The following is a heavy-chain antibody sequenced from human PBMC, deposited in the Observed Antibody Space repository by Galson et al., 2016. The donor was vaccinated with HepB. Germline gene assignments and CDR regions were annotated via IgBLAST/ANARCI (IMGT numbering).Heavy chain of an antibody. CDR2: IYYSGST. CDR3: ARVRGATVSDY. V-gene: IGHV4-31*03. Sequence: TLSLTCTVSGGSISIYYWSWIRQHPGKGLEWIGYIYYSGSTYYNPSLKSRVTISVDTSKNQFSLKLSSVTAADTAVYYCARVRGATVSDYWGQGTLVTVSS. J-gene: IGHJ4*02. CDR1: GGSISIYY. D-gene: IGHD4-17*01.